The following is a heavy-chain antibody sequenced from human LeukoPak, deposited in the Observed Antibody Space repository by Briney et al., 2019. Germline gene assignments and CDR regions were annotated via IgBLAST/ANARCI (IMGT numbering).Heavy chain of an antibody. J-gene: IGHJ3*02. CDR2: IYASGST. CDR1: GDSISSGSYY. D-gene: IGHD2-21*02. CDR3: ARDTALWTFDI. Sequence: SETLSLTCSVSGDSISSGSYYWSWIRQPAGKGLEWIGRIYASGSTNYNPSLKSRVTISVDTSKNQFSLKMTSVTAADTAMYYCARDTALWTFDIWGQGTMVTVSS. V-gene: IGHV4-61*02.